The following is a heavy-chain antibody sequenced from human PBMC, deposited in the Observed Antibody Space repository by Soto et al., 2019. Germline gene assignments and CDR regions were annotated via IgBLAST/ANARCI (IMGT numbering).Heavy chain of an antibody. CDR1: GFTFSSYW. J-gene: IGHJ3*02. CDR2: IKEDGSER. CDR3: ARESSGFWSGYYYAFDI. V-gene: IGHV3-7*01. Sequence: PGGSLRLSCAASGFTFSSYWMSWVRLAPGKGLEWVANIKEDGSERYYVDSVKGRFTISRDNSKNTLYLQMNSLRAEDTSVYYCARESSGFWSGYYYAFDIWGQGTMVTVSS. D-gene: IGHD3-3*01.